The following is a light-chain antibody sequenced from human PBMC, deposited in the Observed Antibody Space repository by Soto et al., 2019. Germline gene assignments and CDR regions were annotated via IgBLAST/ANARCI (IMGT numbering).Light chain of an antibody. Sequence: IHMTQCPSSLSASVGYIFTVTCRASQNIDTFLNWYQQKQGKAPKLLIYAASTLQSGVPSRLRGSGYGTASTTTIRSMKNADFETSYCQQVKRYTLTIGGGTKVDIK. CDR2: AAS. J-gene: IGKJ4*01. CDR1: QNIDTF. CDR3: QQVKRYTLT. V-gene: IGKV1-9*01.